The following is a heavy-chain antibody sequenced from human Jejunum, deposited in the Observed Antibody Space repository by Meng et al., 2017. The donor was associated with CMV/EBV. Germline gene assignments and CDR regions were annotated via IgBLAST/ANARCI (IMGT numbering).Heavy chain of an antibody. CDR3: AAVGTTPE. Sequence: ELQRLESGGDLVQPGGSLRLSCVGSGFTFSSYGMTWVRQAPGKGLEWVSGTSGGGGTTYYADSVKGRFTISRDNSKNTLYLQMNSLRAEDTALYYCAAVGTTPEWGQGTLVTVSS. V-gene: IGHV3-23*01. CDR2: TSGGGGTT. CDR1: GFTFSSYG. D-gene: IGHD2/OR15-2a*01. J-gene: IGHJ4*02.